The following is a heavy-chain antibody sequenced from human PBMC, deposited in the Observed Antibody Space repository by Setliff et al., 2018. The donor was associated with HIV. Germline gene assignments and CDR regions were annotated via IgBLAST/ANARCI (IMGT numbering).Heavy chain of an antibody. J-gene: IGHJ6*03. CDR2: INHTGGT. CDR1: GGSFNTYY. D-gene: IGHD5-18*01. CDR3: ARGGRGYSYGYYPYYYYYMDV. V-gene: IGHV4-34*01. Sequence: SETLSLTCAVYGGSFNTYYWNWIRQPPGKGLEWIGEINHTGGTKYNPSLNSRVTISVDTSKNQFSLKLSSVTAADTAVYYCARGGRGYSYGYYPYYYYYMDVWGKGTTVTVSS.